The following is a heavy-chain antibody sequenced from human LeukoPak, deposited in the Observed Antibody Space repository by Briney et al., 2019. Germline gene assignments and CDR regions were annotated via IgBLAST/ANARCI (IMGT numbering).Heavy chain of an antibody. V-gene: IGHV4-39*07. Sequence: SETLSLTCTVSGGSISSSSYYWGWIRQPPGKGLEWIGEINHSGSTNYNPSLKSRVTISVDTSKNQFSLKLSSVTAADTAVYFCARVRENYYENHFDSWGQGTLVTVSS. D-gene: IGHD3-22*01. CDR1: GGSISSSSYY. CDR2: INHSGST. CDR3: ARVRENYYENHFDS. J-gene: IGHJ5*01.